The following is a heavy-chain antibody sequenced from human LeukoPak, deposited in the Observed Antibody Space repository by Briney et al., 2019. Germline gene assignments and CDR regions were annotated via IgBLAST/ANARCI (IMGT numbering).Heavy chain of an antibody. Sequence: PGGSLRLSCAASGFTFSSYEMNWVRQAPGKGLKWVSYISSSGSTIYYADSVKGRFTISRDNAKNSLYLQMNSLSAEDTAVYYCARESVAAAGTGTHYYYYGIDVWGKGTTVTVSS. V-gene: IGHV3-48*03. D-gene: IGHD6-13*01. J-gene: IGHJ6*04. CDR1: GFTFSSYE. CDR3: ARESVAAAGTGTHYYYYGIDV. CDR2: ISSSGSTI.